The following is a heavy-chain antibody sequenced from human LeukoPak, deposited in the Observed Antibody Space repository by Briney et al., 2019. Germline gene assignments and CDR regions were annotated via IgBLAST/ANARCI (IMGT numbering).Heavy chain of an antibody. D-gene: IGHD6-19*01. Sequence: GASVKVSCKASGYTFTGYYMHWVRQAPGQGLEWMGWISPNSGDTDIAQKFQGRVTMTRDTSTSTVYMELSSLRSEDTAVYYCAREEEQWLPLSYWGQGTLVTVSS. CDR1: GYTFTGYY. V-gene: IGHV1-2*02. J-gene: IGHJ4*02. CDR2: ISPNSGDT. CDR3: AREEEQWLPLSY.